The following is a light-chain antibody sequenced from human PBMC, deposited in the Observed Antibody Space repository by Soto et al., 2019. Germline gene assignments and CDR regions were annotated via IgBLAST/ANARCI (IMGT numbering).Light chain of an antibody. Sequence: QSALTQPASVSGSPGQSIAISCTGTSSDVGAYNYVSWYQHHPGKAPELIIYDVSSRPSGVSNRFSGSKSGNTASLTISGLQAEDEADYYCSSHTSSSTVVFGGGTQLTVL. CDR3: SSHTSSSTVV. J-gene: IGLJ2*01. CDR1: SSDVGAYNY. CDR2: DVS. V-gene: IGLV2-14*03.